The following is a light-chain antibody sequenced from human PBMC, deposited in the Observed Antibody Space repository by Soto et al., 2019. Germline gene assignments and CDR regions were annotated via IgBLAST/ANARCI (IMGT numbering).Light chain of an antibody. V-gene: IGKV3-11*01. J-gene: IGKJ4*01. CDR3: QQRGTWPRVT. Sequence: IVLTQSPATLSLSPGETATLSCRASQSISRYLAWYQQKPGQAPRLLIYDASIRATGIPARFRGGGSETDFTLTISSLAPEDFAIYYCQQRGTWPRVTFGGGTKLDIK. CDR2: DAS. CDR1: QSISRY.